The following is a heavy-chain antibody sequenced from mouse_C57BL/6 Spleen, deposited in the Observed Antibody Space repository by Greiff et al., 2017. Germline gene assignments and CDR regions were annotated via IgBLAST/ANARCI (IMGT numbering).Heavy chain of an antibody. V-gene: IGHV1-55*01. CDR2: IYPGSGST. CDR3: ARSGWLRDAMDY. Sequence: QVQLQQPGAELVKPGASVKMSCKASGYTFTSYWITWVKQRPGQGLAWIGDIYPGSGSTTYNEKFKSKATLTVNTSSRTAYMQLSSLTSEDSAVYYGARSGWLRDAMDYWGQGTAVTVSS. D-gene: IGHD2-3*01. CDR1: GYTFTSYW. J-gene: IGHJ4*01.